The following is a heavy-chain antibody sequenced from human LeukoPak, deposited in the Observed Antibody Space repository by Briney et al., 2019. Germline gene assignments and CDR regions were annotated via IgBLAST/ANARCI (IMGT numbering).Heavy chain of an antibody. J-gene: IGHJ4*02. CDR2: THYSGET. D-gene: IGHD6-19*01. Sequence: TSETLSLTCTVSVFYIYTGGYDWGWIRRPPGKGLEWIGTTHYSGETFYNPSLKSRVTISVDTSKNQFSLRLSSVTAADTAVYFCAKYGNSGWVIDYWGQGTLVTVSS. CDR1: VFYIYTGGYD. V-gene: IGHV4-39*07. CDR3: AKYGNSGWVIDY.